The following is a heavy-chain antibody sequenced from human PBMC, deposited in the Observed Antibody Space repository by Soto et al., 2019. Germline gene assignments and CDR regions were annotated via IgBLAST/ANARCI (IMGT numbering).Heavy chain of an antibody. CDR1: GGSVSSGSYY. V-gene: IGHV4-61*01. CDR3: AREWATVAPYYYYYYGMDV. D-gene: IGHD4-17*01. J-gene: IGHJ6*02. Sequence: PSETLSLTCTVSGGSVSSGSYYWSWILQPPGKGLEWIGYIYYSGSTNYNPSLKSRVTISVDTSKNQFSLKLSSVTAADTAVYYCAREWATVAPYYYYYYGMDVWGQGTTVT. CDR2: IYYSGST.